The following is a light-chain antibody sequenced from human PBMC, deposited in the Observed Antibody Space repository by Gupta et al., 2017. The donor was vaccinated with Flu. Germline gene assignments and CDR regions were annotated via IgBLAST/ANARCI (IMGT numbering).Light chain of an antibody. J-gene: IGLJ2*01. CDR1: ALPTQY. Sequence: GQTARITCFGDALPTQYAFWYQQKPGQAPILIICNDNERPSGIPERFSGSSSSTIVTLTIAGVQAEDEAHYYCQSADRSDTSIVFGGGTKLTVL. CDR3: QSADRSDTSIV. CDR2: NDN. V-gene: IGLV3-25*03.